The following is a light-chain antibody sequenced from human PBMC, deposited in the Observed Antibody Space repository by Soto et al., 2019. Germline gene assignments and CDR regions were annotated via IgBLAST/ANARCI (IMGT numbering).Light chain of an antibody. V-gene: IGKV3-11*02. CDR3: YQRSNWPRT. CDR2: YAS. Sequence: EMVLTQSPDTLSVSPGERATLSCRASQSVSTYLVWLQQKQGQAPRLLIYYASYRATGIPARFSGSGSGRNYTITIISRAAEDVAAYYCYQRSNWPRTFGQGTKVDIK. J-gene: IGKJ1*01. CDR1: QSVSTY.